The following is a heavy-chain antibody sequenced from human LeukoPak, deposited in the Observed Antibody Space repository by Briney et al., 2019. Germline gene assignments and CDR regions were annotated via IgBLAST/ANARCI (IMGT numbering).Heavy chain of an antibody. D-gene: IGHD6-19*01. CDR2: INSDGSST. V-gene: IGHV3-74*01. CDR3: ASCVAVPGLPDS. J-gene: IGHJ4*02. Sequence: GGSLRLSCAASGFTFSSYWMHWVRQAPGKGLVWVSRINSDGSSTSYADSVKGRFTISRDNAKNTLYLQMNSLRAEDTAVYYCASCVAVPGLPDSWGQGTLVSVSS. CDR1: GFTFSSYW.